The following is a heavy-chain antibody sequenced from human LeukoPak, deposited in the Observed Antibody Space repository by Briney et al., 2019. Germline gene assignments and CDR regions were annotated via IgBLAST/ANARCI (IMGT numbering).Heavy chain of an antibody. J-gene: IGHJ3*02. D-gene: IGHD3-10*01. V-gene: IGHV4-59*11. Sequence: SETLSLTCTVSGGSISSHYWSWIRQPPGKGLEWIGYIYYSGSTNYNPSLKSRVTISVDTSKNQFSLKPSSVTAADTAVYYCARDPGSWAFDIWGQGTMVTVSS. CDR3: ARDPGSWAFDI. CDR1: GGSISSHY. CDR2: IYYSGST.